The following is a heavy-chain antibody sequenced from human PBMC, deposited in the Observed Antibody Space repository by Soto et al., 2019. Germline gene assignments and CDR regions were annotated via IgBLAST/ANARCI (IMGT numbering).Heavy chain of an antibody. CDR2: ISSSSSYI. CDR3: ARAIGPTLFDY. CDR1: GFTFSSYS. Sequence: LRLSCAASGFTFSSYSMNWVRQAPGKGLEWVSSISSSSSYIYYADSVKGRFTISRDNAKNSLYLQMNSLRAGDTAIYFCARAIGPTLFDYWGQGTLVTVSS. J-gene: IGHJ4*02. D-gene: IGHD3-22*01. V-gene: IGHV3-21*01.